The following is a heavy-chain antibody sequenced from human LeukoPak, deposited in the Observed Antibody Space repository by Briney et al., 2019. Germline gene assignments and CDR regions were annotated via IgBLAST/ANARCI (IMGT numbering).Heavy chain of an antibody. Sequence: GGSLRLSCEASGLTFSSHAMSWIRQAPGKGLEWVSYISSSGSTIYYADSVKGRFTISRDNAKNSLYLQMNSLRAEDTAVYYCASLTIFGVVIPYYYGMDVWGQGTTVTVSS. V-gene: IGHV3-11*01. CDR3: ASLTIFGVVIPYYYGMDV. CDR2: ISSSGSTI. D-gene: IGHD3-3*01. CDR1: GLTFSSHA. J-gene: IGHJ6*02.